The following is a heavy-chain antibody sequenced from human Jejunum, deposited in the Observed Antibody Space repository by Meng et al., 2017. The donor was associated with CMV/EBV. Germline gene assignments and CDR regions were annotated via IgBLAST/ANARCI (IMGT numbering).Heavy chain of an antibody. CDR1: YSFSNQW. D-gene: IGHD1-1*01. V-gene: IGHV5-51*01. CDR3: ARRGKESERRNWFDP. J-gene: IGHJ5*02. CDR2: IYPDASDT. Sequence: YSFSNQWIGWVRQVPGKGLEWMGIIYPDASDTRYSPSFQGQITISADKFIGTAYLQWTSLKASDTAIYYCARRGKESERRNWFDPWGQGTLVTVSS.